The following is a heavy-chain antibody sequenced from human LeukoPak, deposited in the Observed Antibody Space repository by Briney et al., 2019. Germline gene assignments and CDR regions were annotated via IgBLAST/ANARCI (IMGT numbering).Heavy chain of an antibody. CDR1: GFTFSSYN. V-gene: IGHV3-48*04. CDR3: ARDPPLYDFWSGYPY. J-gene: IGHJ4*02. Sequence: PGGSLRLSCAASGFTFSSYNMNWVRQAPGKGPEWVSYISSSSNTIYYADSVKGRFTISRDNAKNSLYLQMNSLRAEDTAVYYCARDPPLYDFWSGYPYWGQGTLVTVSS. D-gene: IGHD3-3*01. CDR2: ISSSSNTI.